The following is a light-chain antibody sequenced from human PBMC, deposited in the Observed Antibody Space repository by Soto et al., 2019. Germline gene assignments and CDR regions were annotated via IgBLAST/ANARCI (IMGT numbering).Light chain of an antibody. CDR1: SSDVGGYTY. V-gene: IGLV2-14*01. CDR3: SSYTRSSTLGV. J-gene: IGLJ2*01. CDR2: DVS. Sequence: QSALTQPASVSGSPGQSITISCTGTSSDVGGYTYVSWYQKHPGKAPKLMIYDVSNRPSGVSNRFSGSKSGNPSSLTISGLKDKHEADYYCSSYTRSSTLGVFGGGTKLTVL.